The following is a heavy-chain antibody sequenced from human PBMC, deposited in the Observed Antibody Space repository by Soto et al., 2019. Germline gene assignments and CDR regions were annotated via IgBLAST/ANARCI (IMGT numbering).Heavy chain of an antibody. CDR1: GYTFTSYC. D-gene: IGHD6-13*01. Sequence: QVQLVQSGAEVKKPGASVKVSCKASGYTFTSYCISWVRQAPGQGLECMGWISDYNGNTNYAQKLQGRVTMTTDTSTSTAYMELRSLRSDDTAVYYCASTKAAAGNFDYWGQGTLVTVSS. CDR3: ASTKAAAGNFDY. V-gene: IGHV1-18*01. CDR2: ISDYNGNT. J-gene: IGHJ4*02.